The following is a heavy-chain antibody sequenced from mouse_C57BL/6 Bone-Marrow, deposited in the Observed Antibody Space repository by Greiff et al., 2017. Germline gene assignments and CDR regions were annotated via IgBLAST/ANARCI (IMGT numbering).Heavy chain of an antibody. Sequence: VQLQQSGAELVKPGASVKMSCKASGYTFTSYWITWVKQRPGQGLEWIGDIYPGSGSTNYNEKFKGKATLTVDTSSSTAYMQLSSLTSEDSAVYYCARYGCAWFAYGGQGTLVTVSA. CDR1: GYTFTSYW. D-gene: IGHD2-2*01. J-gene: IGHJ3*01. CDR3: ARYGCAWFAY. CDR2: IYPGSGST. V-gene: IGHV1-55*01.